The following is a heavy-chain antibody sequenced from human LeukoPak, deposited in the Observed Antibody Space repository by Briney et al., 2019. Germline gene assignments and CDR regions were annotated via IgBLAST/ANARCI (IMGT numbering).Heavy chain of an antibody. CDR3: ARGYSSSCWI. J-gene: IGHJ4*02. CDR2: ISSSSSYI. V-gene: IGHV3-21*01. D-gene: IGHD6-13*01. Sequence: PGGSLRLSCAASGFTFSSYTMNWVRQAPGKGLEWDSYISSSSSYISYTDSLKGRFTISRDNAKNSLYLQMNSLRAEDTAVYYCARGYSSSCWIWGQGTLVTVSS. CDR1: GFTFSSYT.